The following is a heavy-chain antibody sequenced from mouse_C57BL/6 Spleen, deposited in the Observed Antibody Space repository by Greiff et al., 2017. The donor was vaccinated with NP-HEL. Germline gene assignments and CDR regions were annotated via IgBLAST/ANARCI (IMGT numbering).Heavy chain of an antibody. J-gene: IGHJ2*01. Sequence: VQLQQSGAELVRPGASVKLSCTASGFNIKDYYMHWVKQRPEQGLEWIGRIDPEDGDTEYAPKFQGKATMTADTSSNTASLQLSSLTPEDTAVYYCTTITTVVATDFDYWGQGTTLTVSS. CDR3: TTITTVVATDFDY. CDR2: IDPEDGDT. V-gene: IGHV14-1*01. D-gene: IGHD1-1*01. CDR1: GFNIKDYY.